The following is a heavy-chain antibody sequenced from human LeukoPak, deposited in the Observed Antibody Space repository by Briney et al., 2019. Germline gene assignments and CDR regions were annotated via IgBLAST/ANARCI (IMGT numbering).Heavy chain of an antibody. CDR1: RYTFTSYY. CDR3: ARGFDGITIFGVVNTFDY. J-gene: IGHJ4*02. Sequence: ASVKVSCKASRYTFTSYYMHWVRQAPGQGLEWMGIINPSGGSTSYAQKFQGRVTMTRDTSTSTVYMELSSLRSEDTAVYYCARGFDGITIFGVVNTFDYWGQGTLVTVPS. CDR2: INPSGGST. D-gene: IGHD3-3*01. V-gene: IGHV1-46*01.